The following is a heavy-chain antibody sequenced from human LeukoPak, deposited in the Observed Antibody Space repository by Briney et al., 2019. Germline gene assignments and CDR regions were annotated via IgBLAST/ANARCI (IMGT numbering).Heavy chain of an antibody. Sequence: PGGSLRLSCAGSGFTFSNYAMYWVRQAPGKGLENVAGIGSNGDSTYYANSVKGRFTISRDNSKNTLFLQMGSLRAEDMAVYYCARGNAVGATRPFDYWGQGTLVTVSS. J-gene: IGHJ4*02. CDR3: ARGNAVGATRPFDY. D-gene: IGHD1-26*01. CDR2: IGSNGDST. CDR1: GFTFSNYA. V-gene: IGHV3-64*01.